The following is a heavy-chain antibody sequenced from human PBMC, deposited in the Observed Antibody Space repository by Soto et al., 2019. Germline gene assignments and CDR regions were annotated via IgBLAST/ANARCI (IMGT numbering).Heavy chain of an antibody. CDR3: AKDQYDSPKYYYYYGMDV. Sequence: GGSLRLSCAASGFTFSSYAMSWVRQAPGKGLEWVSAISGSGGSTYYADSVKGRFTISRDNSKNTLYLQMNSLRAEDTAVYYCAKDQYDSPKYYYYYGMDVWGQGTTVTVSS. CDR1: GFTFSSYA. D-gene: IGHD3-22*01. J-gene: IGHJ6*02. CDR2: ISGSGGST. V-gene: IGHV3-23*01.